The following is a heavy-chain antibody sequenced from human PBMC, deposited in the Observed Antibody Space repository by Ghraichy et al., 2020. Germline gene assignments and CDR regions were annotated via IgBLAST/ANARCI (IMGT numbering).Heavy chain of an antibody. J-gene: IGHJ6*03. Sequence: SETLSLTCTVSGGSISSYYWSWIRQPPGKGLEWIGYIYYSGSTNYNPSLKSRVTISVDTSKNQFSLKLSSVTAADTAVYYCAGIRRLEMVRDYYYYMDVWGKGTTVTVSS. V-gene: IGHV4-59*08. D-gene: IGHD2-8*01. CDR3: AGIRRLEMVRDYYYYMDV. CDR2: IYYSGST. CDR1: GGSISSYY.